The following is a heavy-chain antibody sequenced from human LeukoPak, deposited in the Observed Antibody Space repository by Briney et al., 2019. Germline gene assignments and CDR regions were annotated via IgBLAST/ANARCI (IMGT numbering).Heavy chain of an antibody. V-gene: IGHV3-30-3*01. CDR3: ASDLRVGHERYEAFNI. CDR1: GFTFSSYA. Sequence: GGSLRLSCAASGFTFSSYAMHWVRQAPGKGLEWVAVISYDGSNKYYADSVKGRFTISRDNSKNTLHLQMNSLRAEDTAVYYCASDLRVGHERYEAFNIWGQGTLVTVSS. D-gene: IGHD2-8*02. CDR2: ISYDGSNK. J-gene: IGHJ3*02.